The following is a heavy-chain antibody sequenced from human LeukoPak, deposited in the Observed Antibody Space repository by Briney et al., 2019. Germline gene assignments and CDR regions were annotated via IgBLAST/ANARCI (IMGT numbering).Heavy chain of an antibody. CDR3: AQMAARTPSWYFDL. CDR2: ISSSGSTI. D-gene: IGHD5-24*01. V-gene: IGHV3-11*01. J-gene: IGHJ2*01. Sequence: PGGSLRLSCAASGFTFSDYYMSWIRQAPGKVLEWVSYISSSGSTIYYADSVKGRFTISRDNSKNTLYLQMNSLRAEDTAVYYCAQMAARTPSWYFDLWGRGTLVTVSS. CDR1: GFTFSDYY.